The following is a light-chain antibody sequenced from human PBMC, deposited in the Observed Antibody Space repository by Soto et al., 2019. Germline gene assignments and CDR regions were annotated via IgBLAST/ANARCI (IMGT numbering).Light chain of an antibody. Sequence: QSALTQPASVSGSPGQSITISCTGTSSDVGSYNLVSWYQQHPGKAPKVMIYEVSKWPSGVPNCFSGSKSGNTASLTISGLQAEDEADYYCCSYVGSSTYVFGTGTKLTVL. V-gene: IGLV2-23*02. CDR2: EVS. CDR3: CSYVGSSTYV. J-gene: IGLJ1*01. CDR1: SSDVGSYNL.